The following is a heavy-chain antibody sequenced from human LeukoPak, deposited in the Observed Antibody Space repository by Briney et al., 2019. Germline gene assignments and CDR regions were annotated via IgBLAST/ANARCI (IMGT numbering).Heavy chain of an antibody. CDR1: GGSISSSSYY. V-gene: IGHV4-39*07. D-gene: IGHD3-10*01. CDR3: ARLLGSGSYNLDY. J-gene: IGHJ4*02. CDR2: IYYSGST. Sequence: SETLSLTCTVSGGSISSSSYYWGWIRQPPGKGLEWIGSIYYSGSTNYNPSLKSRVTISVDTSKNQFSLELSSVTAADTAVYYCARLLGSGSYNLDYWGQGTLVTVSS.